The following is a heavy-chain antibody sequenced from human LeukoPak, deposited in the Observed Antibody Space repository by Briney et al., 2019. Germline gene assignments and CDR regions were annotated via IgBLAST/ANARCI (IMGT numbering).Heavy chain of an antibody. J-gene: IGHJ4*02. D-gene: IGHD2-21*01. V-gene: IGHV3-23*01. Sequence: PGGSLRLSCAASGFTFSDYYMSWIRQAPGKGLEWVSAISGSGGSTYYADSVKGRFTISRDNSKNTLYLQMNSLRAEDTAVYYCAKGGTTYCGGDCYRFDYWGQGNMVTVSS. CDR1: GFTFSDYY. CDR2: ISGSGGST. CDR3: AKGGTTYCGGDCYRFDY.